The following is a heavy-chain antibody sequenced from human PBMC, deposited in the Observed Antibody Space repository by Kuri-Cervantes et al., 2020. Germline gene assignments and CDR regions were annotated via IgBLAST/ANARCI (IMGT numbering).Heavy chain of an antibody. V-gene: IGHV3-13*01. Sequence: GESLKISCAASVFTFNNYDMHWVRQPTGKGLEWVSAIGTAGDTYYPGYVKGRFTISRDNSKNTLYLQMNSLRAEDTAVYYCAKVGAIVVVPAAMLDYWGQGTLVTVSS. CDR3: AKVGAIVVVPAAMLDY. J-gene: IGHJ4*02. CDR1: VFTFNNYD. D-gene: IGHD2-2*01. CDR2: IGTAGDT.